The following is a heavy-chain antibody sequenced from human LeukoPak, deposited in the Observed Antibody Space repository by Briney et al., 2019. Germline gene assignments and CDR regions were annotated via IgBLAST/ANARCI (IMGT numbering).Heavy chain of an antibody. J-gene: IGHJ5*02. CDR1: GFTFSNAW. CDR2: IKSKIDGETT. Sequence: GGSLRLSCAASGFTFSNAWMAWVRQAPGKGLEWVGRIKSKIDGETTEYAAPVKGRFIISRDDSQNTLFLQMDSLKTEDTAVYYCTTYPAHCSSTSCYSFDWFDPWGQGTLVTVSS. CDR3: TTYPAHCSSTSCYSFDWFDP. V-gene: IGHV3-15*01. D-gene: IGHD2-2*01.